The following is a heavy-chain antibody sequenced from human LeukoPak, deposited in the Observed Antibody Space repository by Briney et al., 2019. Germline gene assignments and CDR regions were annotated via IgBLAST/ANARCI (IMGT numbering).Heavy chain of an antibody. CDR3: ARTPGDNYYGSTLLYYYYGMDV. J-gene: IGHJ6*02. CDR2: IIPIFGTA. Sequence: SVKVSCKASVSTFSSYAISWVRQAPGQGLEWMGGIIPIFGTANYAQKFQGRVTITADESTSTAYMELSSLRSEDTAVYYCARTPGDNYYGSTLLYYYYGMDVWGQGTTVTVSS. CDR1: VSTFSSYA. D-gene: IGHD3-10*01. V-gene: IGHV1-69*13.